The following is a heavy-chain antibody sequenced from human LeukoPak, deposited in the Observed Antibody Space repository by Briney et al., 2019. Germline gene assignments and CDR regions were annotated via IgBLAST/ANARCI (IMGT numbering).Heavy chain of an antibody. CDR3: AKASYYYDSSGYFDY. CDR1: GFTFSSYG. V-gene: IGHV3-33*03. J-gene: IGHJ4*02. Sequence: GGSLRLSCAASGFTFSSYGMHWVRQAPGKGLEWVAVIWYDGSNKYYADSVKGRFTISRDNAKNSLYLQMNSLRAEDTALYYCAKASYYYDSSGYFDYWGQGTLVTVSS. D-gene: IGHD3-22*01. CDR2: IWYDGSNK.